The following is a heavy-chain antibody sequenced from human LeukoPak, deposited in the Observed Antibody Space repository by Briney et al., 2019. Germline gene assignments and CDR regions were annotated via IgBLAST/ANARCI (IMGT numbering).Heavy chain of an antibody. J-gene: IGHJ4*02. CDR2: ICSSSSYI. D-gene: IGHD2-15*01. CDR1: GCTFSSYS. V-gene: IGHV3-21*01. CDR3: ARDGRLGYCSGGRCPDNDY. Sequence: GGSLRLSCAASGCTFSSYSMNWVRQAPGKGLEWVSSICSSSSYIYYADSVKGRFTISRDNAKNSLYLQMNSLRAEDTAVYYCARDGRLGYCSGGRCPDNDYWGQGTLVTVSS.